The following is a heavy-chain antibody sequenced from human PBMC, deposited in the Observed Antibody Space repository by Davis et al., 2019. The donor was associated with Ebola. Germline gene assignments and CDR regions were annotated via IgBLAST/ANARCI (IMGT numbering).Heavy chain of an antibody. J-gene: IGHJ4*02. CDR1: GFTFSSYS. Sequence: GESLKISCAASGFTFSSYSMNWVRQAPGKGLEWVSSISSSSSYIYYADSVKGRFTISRDNAKNSLYLQMNSLRAEDTAVYYCARDASYDSSGYYPLDYWGQGTLVTVSS. V-gene: IGHV3-21*01. CDR2: ISSSSSYI. D-gene: IGHD3-22*01. CDR3: ARDASYDSSGYYPLDY.